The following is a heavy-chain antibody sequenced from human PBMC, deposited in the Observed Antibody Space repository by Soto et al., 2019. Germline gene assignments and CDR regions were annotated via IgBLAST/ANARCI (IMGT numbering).Heavy chain of an antibody. J-gene: IGHJ4*02. CDR3: ARDGVAPGLYFDF. Sequence: SLRLSCAASGFTFSSYAMHWVRQAPGKGLEWVASINQDGGDKKYVDSVKGRFTISRDNAKNSLYLQMASLRADDTAVYYCARDGVAPGLYFDFWGQGALVTVSS. V-gene: IGHV3-7*05. CDR2: INQDGGDK. CDR1: GFTFSSYA. D-gene: IGHD6-13*01.